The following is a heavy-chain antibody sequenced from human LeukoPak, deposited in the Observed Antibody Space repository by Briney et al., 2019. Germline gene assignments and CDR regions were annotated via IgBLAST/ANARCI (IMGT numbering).Heavy chain of an antibody. CDR1: GYTFTSYG. V-gene: IGHV1-18*01. Sequence: ASVKVSCKASGYTFTSYGISWVRQAPGQGLEWMGWISAYNGNTNYAQKLQGRVTMTTDTSTSTAYMELRSLRSDDTAVYYCARGGYSYGFVSHPGRWFDPWGQGTLVTVSS. D-gene: IGHD5-18*01. CDR3: ARGGYSYGFVSHPGRWFDP. CDR2: ISAYNGNT. J-gene: IGHJ5*02.